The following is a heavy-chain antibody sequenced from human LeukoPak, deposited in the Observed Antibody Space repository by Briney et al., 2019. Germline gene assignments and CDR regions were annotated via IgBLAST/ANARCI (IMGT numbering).Heavy chain of an antibody. D-gene: IGHD1-26*01. Sequence: SETLSLTCTVSGGSISSGAYYWSWIRQQPGRGLEWIGYSHSSWITYYNPSLRSRVTMSLDTSRSQFSLRLTSVTAADTAVYYCASTVGGWFDPWGQGSLVTVSS. V-gene: IGHV4-31*03. CDR3: ASTVGGWFDP. CDR2: SHSSWIT. CDR1: GGSISSGAYY. J-gene: IGHJ5*02.